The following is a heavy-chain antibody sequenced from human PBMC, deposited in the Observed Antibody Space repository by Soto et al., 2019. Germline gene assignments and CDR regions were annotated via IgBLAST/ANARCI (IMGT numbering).Heavy chain of an antibody. J-gene: IGHJ3*02. CDR2: INSDGSST. Sequence: GGSLRLSCAASGFTFSSYWMHWVRQAPGKGLVWVSRINSDGSSTSYADSVKGRFTISRDNAKNTLYLQMNSLRAEDTAVYYCARRKKLETALLAFDIWGQGTMVTVSS. CDR3: ARRKKLETALLAFDI. D-gene: IGHD1-1*01. V-gene: IGHV3-74*01. CDR1: GFTFSSYW.